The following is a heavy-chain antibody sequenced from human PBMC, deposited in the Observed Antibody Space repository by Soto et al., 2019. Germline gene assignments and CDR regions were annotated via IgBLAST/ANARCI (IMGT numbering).Heavy chain of an antibody. CDR1: GFTFSNAW. V-gene: IGHV3-15*01. J-gene: IGHJ5*02. D-gene: IGHD1-7*01. CDR3: TTGYNWNYLGLDP. CDR2: IKSKTDGGTT. Sequence: GGSLRLSCAASGFTFSNAWMSWVRQAPGKGLEWVGRIKSKTDGGTTDYAAPVKGRFTISRDDSKNTLYLQMNSLKTEDTAVYYCTTGYNWNYLGLDPWGQGTLVTVPQ.